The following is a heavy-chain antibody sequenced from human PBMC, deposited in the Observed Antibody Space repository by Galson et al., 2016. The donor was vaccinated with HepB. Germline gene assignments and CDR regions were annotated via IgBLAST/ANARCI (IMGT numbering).Heavy chain of an antibody. Sequence: SLRLSCAASGLTFSTFWMTWVRQAPGKGLEWVANINRDGTGKHYLDSVRGRFTISRDNAKSSLFLQMNSLRAEDAAVYFCARAYQYTFDYWGQGTLVTVSS. CDR3: ARAYQYTFDY. CDR2: INRDGTGK. D-gene: IGHD1-1*01. CDR1: GLTFSTFW. V-gene: IGHV3-7*04. J-gene: IGHJ4*02.